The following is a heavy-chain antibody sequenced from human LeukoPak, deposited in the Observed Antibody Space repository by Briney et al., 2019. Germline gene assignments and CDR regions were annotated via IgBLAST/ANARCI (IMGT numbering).Heavy chain of an antibody. CDR3: AKGPFLTSIAVAGHSFDY. CDR2: ISWNSGSI. Sequence: PGGSLRLSCAASGFTFDDYAMHWVRQAPGKGLEWVSGISWNSGSIGYADSVKGRFTISKDNAKNSLYLQMNSLRAEDTALYYCAKGPFLTSIAVAGHSFDYWGQGTLVTVSS. V-gene: IGHV3-9*01. CDR1: GFTFDDYA. D-gene: IGHD6-19*01. J-gene: IGHJ4*02.